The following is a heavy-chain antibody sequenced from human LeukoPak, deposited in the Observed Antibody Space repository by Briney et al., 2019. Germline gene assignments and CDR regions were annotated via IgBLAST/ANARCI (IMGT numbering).Heavy chain of an antibody. D-gene: IGHD3-9*01. Sequence: PGGSLGLSCAASGFTFSSYVMSWIRQAPGKGLEWVSYINHNAETIYYADSVKGRFTISRDNAKNVLYLQMNRLRDGDTAVYFCARDRDWAFDNWGQGTLVTVSS. CDR3: ARDRDWAFDN. CDR1: GFTFSSYV. CDR2: INHNAETI. V-gene: IGHV3-48*02. J-gene: IGHJ4*02.